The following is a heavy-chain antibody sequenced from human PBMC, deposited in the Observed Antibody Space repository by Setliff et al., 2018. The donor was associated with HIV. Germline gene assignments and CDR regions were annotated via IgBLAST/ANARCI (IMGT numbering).Heavy chain of an antibody. Sequence: RASVKVSCKASGYTFTSYGISWVRQAPGQGLEWMGIINPLGDNTNYYAQKFQGRVTMTRDTSTSTIYMELSSLRSEDTAGYYCAKADYCSGGSCNSRRSIDYWGQGTLVTVSS. CDR1: GYTFTSYG. J-gene: IGHJ4*02. D-gene: IGHD2-15*01. CDR2: INPLGDNT. CDR3: AKADYCSGGSCNSRRSIDY. V-gene: IGHV1-46*01.